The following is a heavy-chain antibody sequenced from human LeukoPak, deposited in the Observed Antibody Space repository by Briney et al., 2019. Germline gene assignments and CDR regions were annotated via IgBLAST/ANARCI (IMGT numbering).Heavy chain of an antibody. D-gene: IGHD2-2*01. Sequence: GASVKVSCKASGGTFSSYAISWVRQAPGQGLKWMGGIIPIFGTANYAQKFQGRVTITADESTSTAYMELSSLRSEDTAVYYCASPHCSSTSCYPVRGAFDIWGQGTMVTVSS. CDR1: GGTFSSYA. V-gene: IGHV1-69*01. CDR2: IIPIFGTA. J-gene: IGHJ3*02. CDR3: ASPHCSSTSCYPVRGAFDI.